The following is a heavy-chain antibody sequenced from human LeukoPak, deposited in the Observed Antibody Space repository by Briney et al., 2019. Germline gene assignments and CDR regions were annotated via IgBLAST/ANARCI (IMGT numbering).Heavy chain of an antibody. V-gene: IGHV3-33*01. CDR1: GFTFSSYG. Sequence: GGSLRLSCAASGFTFSSYGMHWVRQAPGKGLEWVAVIWYDGTNKYYADSVKGRFTISRGSSKNTLVLQMNSLRVEDTAVYFCARSPPGYSYGLVNWGQGTLVTVSS. CDR3: ARSPPGYSYGLVN. J-gene: IGHJ4*02. D-gene: IGHD5-18*01. CDR2: IWYDGTNK.